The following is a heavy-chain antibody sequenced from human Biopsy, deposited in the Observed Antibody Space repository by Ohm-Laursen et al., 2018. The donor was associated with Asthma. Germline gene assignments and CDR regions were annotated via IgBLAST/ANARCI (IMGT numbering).Heavy chain of an antibody. V-gene: IGHV4-30-4*01. CDR1: GASIKTDDHY. Sequence: SQTLSLTCSVSGASIKTDDHYWSWLRQPPGKGLEWFGFIHYSGSTSYNPSLKGGVTISVDTSKNQFPLKLTSVTAADTAVYYCARGVDRVTGLLDHFDSWGQGTLVTVSS. CDR3: ARGVDRVTGLLDHFDS. J-gene: IGHJ4*02. D-gene: IGHD2-21*02. CDR2: IHYSGST.